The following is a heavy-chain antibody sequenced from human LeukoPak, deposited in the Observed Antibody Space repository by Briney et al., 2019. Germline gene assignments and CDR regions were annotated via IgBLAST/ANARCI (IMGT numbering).Heavy chain of an antibody. J-gene: IGHJ4*02. CDR1: GYTSSVLS. V-gene: IGHV1-24*01. CDR3: ARAGSGSCSYSSGCFFDY. CDR2: FDPEDGET. D-gene: IGHD6-19*01. Sequence: ASVRVSCKVSGYTSSVLSMQWVRQAPGKGLEWMGGFDPEDGETIYAQKFQGRVTMTEDTSTDTVYMELSSLRSEDTAVYYCARAGSGSCSYSSGCFFDYWGQGTLVTVSS.